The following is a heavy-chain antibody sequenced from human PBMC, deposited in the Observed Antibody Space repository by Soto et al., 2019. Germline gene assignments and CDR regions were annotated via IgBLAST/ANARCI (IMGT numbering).Heavy chain of an antibody. J-gene: IGHJ3*02. V-gene: IGHV1-18*01. D-gene: IGHD4-17*01. Sequence: GASVKVSFKASGYTFTSYGISWVRQAPGQGLEWMGWISAYNGNTNYAQKLQGRVTMTTDTSTSTAYMELRSLRSDDTAVYYCATYEYGDYAFDIWGQGTMVTVSS. CDR3: ATYEYGDYAFDI. CDR2: ISAYNGNT. CDR1: GYTFTSYG.